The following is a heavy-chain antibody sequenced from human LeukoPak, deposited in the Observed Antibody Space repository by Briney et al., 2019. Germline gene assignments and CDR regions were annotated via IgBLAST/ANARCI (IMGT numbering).Heavy chain of an antibody. J-gene: IGHJ4*02. V-gene: IGHV4-59*06. CDR1: GGSISSYY. CDR2: IYYSGST. CDR3: ASIRIAARSFDY. Sequence: SETLSLTCTVSGGSISSYYWSWIRQPPGKGLEWIGYIYYSGSTYYNPSLKSRVTISVDTSKNQFSLKLSSVTAADTAVYYCASIRIAARSFDYWGQGTLVTVSS. D-gene: IGHD6-6*01.